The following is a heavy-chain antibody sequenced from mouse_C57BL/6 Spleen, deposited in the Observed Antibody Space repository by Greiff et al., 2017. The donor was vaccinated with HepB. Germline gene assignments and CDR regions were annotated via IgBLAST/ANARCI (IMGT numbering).Heavy chain of an antibody. J-gene: IGHJ3*01. D-gene: IGHD2-1*01. CDR2: IHPNSGST. CDR3: ARSGYGTRGFAY. V-gene: IGHV1-64*01. CDR1: GYTFTSYW. Sequence: VQLQQSGAELVKPGASVKLSCKASGYTFTSYWMHWVKQRPGQGLEWIGMIHPNSGSTNYNEKFKSKATLTVDKSSSTAYMQLSSLTSEDSAVYYCARSGYGTRGFAYWGQGTLVTVSA.